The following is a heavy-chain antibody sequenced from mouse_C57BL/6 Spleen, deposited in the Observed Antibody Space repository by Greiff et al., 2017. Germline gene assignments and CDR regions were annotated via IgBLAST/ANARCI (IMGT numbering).Heavy chain of an antibody. CDR2: IDPSDSYT. CDR3: ARGTAQATYFDY. V-gene: IGHV1-59*01. J-gene: IGHJ2*01. D-gene: IGHD3-2*02. Sequence: QVQLQQPGAELVRPGTSVKLSCKASGYTFTSYWMHWVKQRPGQGLEWIGVIDPSDSYTNYNQKFKGKATLTVDTSSSTAYMQLSSLTSEDSAVYYCARGTAQATYFDYWGQGTTLTVSS. CDR1: GYTFTSYW.